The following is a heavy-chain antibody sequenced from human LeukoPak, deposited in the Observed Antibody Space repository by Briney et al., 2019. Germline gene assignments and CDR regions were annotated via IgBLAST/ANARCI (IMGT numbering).Heavy chain of an antibody. CDR2: INHSGST. CDR3: ARVPRGSSGYYTYFDY. V-gene: IGHV4-34*01. D-gene: IGHD3-22*01. Sequence: SETLSLTCAVYGGSFSGYYWSWIRQPPGKGLEWIGEINHSGSTNYNLSLKSRVTISVDTSKNQFSLKLSSVTAADTAVYYCARVPRGSSGYYTYFDYWGQGTLVTVSS. CDR1: GGSFSGYY. J-gene: IGHJ4*02.